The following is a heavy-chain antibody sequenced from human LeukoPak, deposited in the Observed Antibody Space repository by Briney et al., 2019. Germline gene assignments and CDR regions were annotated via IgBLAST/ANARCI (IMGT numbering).Heavy chain of an antibody. J-gene: IGHJ4*02. CDR1: GGSISSGGYS. Sequence: ASETLSLTCAVSGGSISSGGYSWSWIRQPPGKGLEWIGYIYHSGSTYYNPSLKSRVTISVDRSKNQFSLKLSSVTAADTAVYYCARGRYDFWSGYSTAMDYWGQGTLVTVSS. CDR2: IYHSGST. CDR3: ARGRYDFWSGYSTAMDY. D-gene: IGHD3-3*01. V-gene: IGHV4-30-2*01.